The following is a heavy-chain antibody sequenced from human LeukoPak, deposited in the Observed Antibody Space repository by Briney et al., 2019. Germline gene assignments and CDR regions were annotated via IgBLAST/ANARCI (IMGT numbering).Heavy chain of an antibody. J-gene: IGHJ2*01. CDR3: AREGGSSSWYRKYWYFDL. V-gene: IGHV3-48*03. CDR2: ISSSGSTI. D-gene: IGHD6-13*01. Sequence: GGSLRLSCAASGFTFSSYEMNWVRQAPGKGLEWVSYISSSGSTIYYADSVKGRFTISRDNAKNSLYLQMNSLRAEDTAAYYCAREGGSSSWYRKYWYFDLWGRGTLVTVSS. CDR1: GFTFSSYE.